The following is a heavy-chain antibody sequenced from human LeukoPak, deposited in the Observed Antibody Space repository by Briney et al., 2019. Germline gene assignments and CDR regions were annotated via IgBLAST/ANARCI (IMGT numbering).Heavy chain of an antibody. V-gene: IGHV3-11*01. CDR2: ISISGTTT. D-gene: IGHD3-10*01. Sequence: AGGSLRLSCAASGFTFSDYYMTWIRQTPGKGLEWVSYISISGTTTFYVDSVKGRFTISRDNTKNSLYLQMNSLRAEDTAMYYCARGTMASDFWGQGTLVTVSS. J-gene: IGHJ4*02. CDR1: GFTFSDYY. CDR3: ARGTMASDF.